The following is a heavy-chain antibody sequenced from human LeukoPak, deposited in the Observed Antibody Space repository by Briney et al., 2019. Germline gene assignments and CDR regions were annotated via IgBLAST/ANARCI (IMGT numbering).Heavy chain of an antibody. J-gene: IGHJ2*01. V-gene: IGHV3-53*01. CDR1: GFTVSSKY. D-gene: IGHD7-27*01. CDR2: IYSGGST. Sequence: GGSLRLSFAASGFTVSSKYMSWVRQAPGKGVEWVSVIYSGGSTYYAYSVKGRVTISRDNSKNTLYLQMNSLRAEDTAVYYCAREAPGSWYFDLWGRGTLVTVSS. CDR3: AREAPGSWYFDL.